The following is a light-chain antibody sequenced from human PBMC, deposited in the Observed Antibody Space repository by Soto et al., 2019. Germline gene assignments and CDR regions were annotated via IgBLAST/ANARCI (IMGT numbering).Light chain of an antibody. J-gene: IGKJ3*01. CDR1: QNINIY. V-gene: IGKV1-39*01. Sequence: DIELTQSPSSLSASVGDRVTIACRSSQNINIYLNWYQQKPGNAPKLLIFESSSLQSGVPSRFSGSGSRRDFTLTISSLQREDFATYFCQQTSTAPFTFGPETKVDIK. CDR3: QQTSTAPFT. CDR2: ESS.